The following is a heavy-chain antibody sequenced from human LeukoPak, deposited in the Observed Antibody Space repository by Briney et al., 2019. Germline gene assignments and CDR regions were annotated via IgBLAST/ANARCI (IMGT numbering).Heavy chain of an antibody. V-gene: IGHV5-51*01. CDR3: ARTISHYYYGMDV. CDR2: IYPGDSDT. J-gene: IGHJ6*04. CDR1: GYSFTSYW. D-gene: IGHD3-3*02. Sequence: GESLKISCKGSGYSFTSYWIGWVRQMPGKGLEWTGIIYPGDSDTRYSPSFQGQVTISADKSISTAYLQWSSLKASDTAMYYCARTISHYYYGMDVWGKGTTVTVSS.